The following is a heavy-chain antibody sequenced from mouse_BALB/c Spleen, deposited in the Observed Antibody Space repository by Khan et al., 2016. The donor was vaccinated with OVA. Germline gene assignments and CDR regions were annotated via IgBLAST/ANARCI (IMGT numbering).Heavy chain of an antibody. Sequence: QIQLVQSGPALKKPGETVKISCKASGYTFTNFGMNWVKQAPGKGLKWMGWINTYTGEATYADDFKGRFAFSLETSASTAYLQINNLKNEDMATYFCARSLMIRRYFDVWGAGTTVTVSS. V-gene: IGHV9-1*02. CDR1: GYTFTNFG. J-gene: IGHJ1*01. CDR3: ARSLMIRRYFDV. CDR2: INTYTGEA. D-gene: IGHD2-4*01.